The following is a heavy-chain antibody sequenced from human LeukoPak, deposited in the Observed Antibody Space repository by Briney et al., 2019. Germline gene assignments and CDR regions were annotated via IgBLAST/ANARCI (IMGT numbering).Heavy chain of an antibody. D-gene: IGHD2-15*01. J-gene: IGHJ6*02. CDR2: ISAYNGNT. CDR1: GYTLTELS. CDR3: ARPLLSRGMDV. V-gene: IGHV1-18*01. Sequence: ASVKVSCKVSGYTLTELSMHWVRQAPGQGLEWMGWISAYNGNTNYAQKLQGRVTMTTDTSTSTAYMELRSLRSDDTAVYYCARPLLSRGMDVWGQGTTVTVSS.